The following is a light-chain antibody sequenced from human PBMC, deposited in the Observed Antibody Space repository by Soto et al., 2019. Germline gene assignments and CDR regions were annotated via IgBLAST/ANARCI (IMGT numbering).Light chain of an antibody. CDR3: SSYTSSIPYV. V-gene: IGLV2-14*01. J-gene: IGLJ1*01. CDR1: SSDGGGYNY. CDR2: EVS. Sequence: SALTQPASVSGSPGQSITISCTGTSSDGGGYNYVSWYQQHPGKAPNLRIYEVSNRPSGVSNRFSGSKSGNTASLTISGLQAEYEADYYCSSYTSSIPYVFGTGTKVTVL.